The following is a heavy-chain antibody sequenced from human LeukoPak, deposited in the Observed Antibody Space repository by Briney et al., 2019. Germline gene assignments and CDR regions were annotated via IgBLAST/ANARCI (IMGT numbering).Heavy chain of an antibody. D-gene: IGHD6-13*01. CDR2: IYHSGTI. J-gene: IGHJ4*02. Sequence: SETLSLTCTVSGYSISSGYYWGWIRQPPGKGLEWLASIYHSGTIYYNPSLKSRVTISVDTTKNQFSLKLTSVAAADTAVYYCARGHGGQQLVSPFDYWGQGTLVTVSS. CDR3: ARGHGGQQLVSPFDY. V-gene: IGHV4-38-2*02. CDR1: GYSISSGYY.